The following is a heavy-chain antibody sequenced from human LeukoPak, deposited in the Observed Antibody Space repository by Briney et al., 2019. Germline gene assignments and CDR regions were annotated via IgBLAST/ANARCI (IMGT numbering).Heavy chain of an antibody. CDR1: GYTFTSYY. D-gene: IGHD3-22*01. Sequence: GASVKVSCKASGYTFTSYYMHWVRQAPGQGLEWMGIINPSGGSTSYAQKFQGRVTMTRDTSTSTVYMELSSLRSEDTAVYYCARATYYYDSSGTYYFDYWGQGTLVTVPS. CDR2: INPSGGST. V-gene: IGHV1-46*01. J-gene: IGHJ4*02. CDR3: ARATYYYDSSGTYYFDY.